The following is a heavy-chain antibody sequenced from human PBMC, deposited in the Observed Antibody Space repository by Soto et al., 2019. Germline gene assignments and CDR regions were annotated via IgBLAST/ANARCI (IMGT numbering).Heavy chain of an antibody. CDR1: GFTFSSYS. CDR3: ARDGFPGTQATYYYGMDV. V-gene: IGHV3-48*02. J-gene: IGHJ6*02. Sequence: GGSLRLSCAASGFTFSSYSMNWVRQAPGKGLEWVSYISSSSSTIYYADSVKGRFTISRDNAKNSLYLQMNSLRDEDTAVYYCARDGFPGTQATYYYGMDVWGQGTTVTVSS. CDR2: ISSSSSTI. D-gene: IGHD1-1*01.